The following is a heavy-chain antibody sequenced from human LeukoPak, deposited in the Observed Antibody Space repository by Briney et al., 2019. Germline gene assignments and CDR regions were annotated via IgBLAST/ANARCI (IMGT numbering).Heavy chain of an antibody. J-gene: IGHJ2*01. CDR2: IYYSGST. CDR3: ARGSYDFWSWNWPPFDL. CDR1: GGSISSGGYY. V-gene: IGHV4-31*03. D-gene: IGHD3-3*01. Sequence: SETLSLTCTVSGGSISSGGYYWSWLRQHPGKGLEWIGYIYYSGSTYYNPSLKSRVTISVDTSKNQFSLKLSSVTAADTAVYYCARGSYDFWSWNWPPFDLWGRGTLVTVSS.